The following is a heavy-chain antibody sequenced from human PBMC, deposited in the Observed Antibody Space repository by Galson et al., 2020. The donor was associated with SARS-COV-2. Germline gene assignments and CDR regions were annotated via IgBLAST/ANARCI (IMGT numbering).Heavy chain of an antibody. CDR1: GGSSSNANYY. CDR3: ARGPLLDAFDI. J-gene: IGHJ3*02. Sequence: SETLSLTCTVSGGSSSNANYYWSWIRQHPGKGREWMGYTHYSGSTYYNPSLKSRVTISVDTSKNQFSLKLSSVTAADTAVYFCARGPLLDAFDIWGQGTMVTVSS. CDR2: THYSGST. D-gene: IGHD3-3*01. V-gene: IGHV4-31*03.